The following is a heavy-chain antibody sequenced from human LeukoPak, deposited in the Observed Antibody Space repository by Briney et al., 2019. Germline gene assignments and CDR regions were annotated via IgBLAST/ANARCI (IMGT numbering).Heavy chain of an antibody. CDR1: GGSISSGSYY. CDR3: AREALGYSYGYDLFDY. V-gene: IGHV4-61*02. D-gene: IGHD5-18*01. J-gene: IGHJ4*02. Sequence: SETLSLTCTVSGGSISSGSYYWSWIRQPAGKGLEWIGRIYTSGSTNYNPSLKSRVTISVDASKNQFSLKLSSVTAADTAVYYCAREALGYSYGYDLFDYWGQGTLVTVSS. CDR2: IYTSGST.